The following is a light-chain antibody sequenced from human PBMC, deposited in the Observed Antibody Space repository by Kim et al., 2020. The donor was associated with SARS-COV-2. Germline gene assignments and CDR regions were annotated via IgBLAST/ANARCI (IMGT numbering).Light chain of an antibody. V-gene: IGKV1-27*01. CDR1: QDINNY. CDR2: AAS. J-gene: IGKJ1*01. Sequence: ASVGDTVTITCRESQDINNYLAWYQQKPGEVPQLLIYAASALQSGVPSRFSGSGSETDFTLTIGGLQPEDVATYYCQHYNSAPRTFGQGTKVDIK. CDR3: QHYNSAPRT.